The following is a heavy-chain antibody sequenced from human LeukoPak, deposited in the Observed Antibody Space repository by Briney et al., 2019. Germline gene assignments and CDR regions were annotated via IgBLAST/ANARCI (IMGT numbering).Heavy chain of an antibody. CDR1: GASITRYY. Sequence: SETLSFTCTVSGASITRYYWSWIRQPPGKGLDWIGYISDTGNTNYNPSLKSRVTISVDTSNNQFSLDLNSVTAADTAVYFCARWGWVFGVVDVWGQGTTVTVSS. CDR3: ARWGWVFGVVDV. J-gene: IGHJ6*02. CDR2: ISDTGNT. V-gene: IGHV4-59*01. D-gene: IGHD3-3*01.